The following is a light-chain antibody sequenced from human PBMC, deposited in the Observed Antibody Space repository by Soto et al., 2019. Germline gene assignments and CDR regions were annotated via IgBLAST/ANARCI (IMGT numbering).Light chain of an antibody. CDR2: KAS. CDR1: QSISSW. V-gene: IGKV1-5*03. CDR3: QQYNSYPWT. J-gene: IGKJ1*01. Sequence: DIQMTQSPSTLSASGGDRVIITCRARQSISSWLAWYLQKPGKAPKLLIYKASSLASGVPERCSGSGSGTEFTLTISSLQPDDFATYYCQQYNSYPWTFGQGTKVEIK.